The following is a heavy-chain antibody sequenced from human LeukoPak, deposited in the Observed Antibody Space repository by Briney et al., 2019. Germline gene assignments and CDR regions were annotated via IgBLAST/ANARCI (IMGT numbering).Heavy chain of an antibody. V-gene: IGHV4-34*01. D-gene: IGHD3-10*01. CDR1: GGSFSGYY. CDR3: ARGLGFGEFSRWFDP. CDR2: INHSGST. J-gene: IGHJ5*02. Sequence: SETLSLTCAVYGGSFSGYYWSWIRQPPGEGLEWIGEINHSGSTNYNPSLKSRVTISVDTSKNQFSLKLSSVTAADTAVYYCARGLGFGEFSRWFDPWGQGTLGTVSS.